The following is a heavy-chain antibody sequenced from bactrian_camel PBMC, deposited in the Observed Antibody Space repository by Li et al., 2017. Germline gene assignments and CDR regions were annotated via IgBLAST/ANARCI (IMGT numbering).Heavy chain of an antibody. V-gene: IGHV3S1*01. CDR1: GYYTRYC. Sequence: HVQLVESGGGSVQAGGSLRLSCVASGYYTRYCMGWFRQAPGKEREGVATISAGGSMTYYADSVKGRFTISRDNAKNTLYLQMNSLKPEDTAMYYCAADGGRTYYCQFGDNEYKYWGQGTQVTVS. CDR2: ISAGGSMT. J-gene: IGHJ4*01. CDR3: AADGGRTYYCQFGDNEYKY. D-gene: IGHD3*01.